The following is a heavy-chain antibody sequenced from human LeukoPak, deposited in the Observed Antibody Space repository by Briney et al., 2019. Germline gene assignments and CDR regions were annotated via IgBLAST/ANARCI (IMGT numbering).Heavy chain of an antibody. CDR2: INHSGST. CDR3: ARAHYDSSGYYYQTEGMDV. D-gene: IGHD3-22*01. Sequence: SETLSLTCAVYGGSFSGYYWSWIRQPPGKGLEWIGEINHSGSTNHNPSLKSRVTISVDTSKNQFSLKLSSVTAADTAVYYCARAHYDSSGYYYQTEGMDVWGQGTTVTVSS. V-gene: IGHV4-34*01. CDR1: GGSFSGYY. J-gene: IGHJ6*02.